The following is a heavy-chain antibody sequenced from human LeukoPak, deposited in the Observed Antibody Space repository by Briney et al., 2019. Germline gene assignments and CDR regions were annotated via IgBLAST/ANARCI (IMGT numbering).Heavy chain of an antibody. D-gene: IGHD1-1*01. CDR3: AREPRGHWNDAVGAFDI. CDR1: GGSISSYY. CDR2: IYTSGST. Sequence: SETLSLTCTVSGGSISSYYWSWIRQPAGKGLEWIGRIYTSGSTNYNPSLKSRVTISVATSKNQFSLKLSSVTAADTAVYYCAREPRGHWNDAVGAFDIWGQGTMVTVSS. J-gene: IGHJ3*02. V-gene: IGHV4-4*07.